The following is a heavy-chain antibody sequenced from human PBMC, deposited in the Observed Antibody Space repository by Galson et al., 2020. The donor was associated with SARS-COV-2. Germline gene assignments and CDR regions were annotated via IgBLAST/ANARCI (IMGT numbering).Heavy chain of an antibody. J-gene: IGHJ6*02. CDR2: ISGSGAGT. CDR3: AKDLLGGFRAPYYGLDV. D-gene: IGHD3-16*01. Sequence: GGSLRLSCAASGFTFSSYAMTWVRQAPGKGLEWVSAISGSGAGTYYADSVKGRFTISRDNSKNTVYLQMNSLRAEDTAVYYCAKDLLGGFRAPYYGLDVWGQGTTVTVSS. V-gene: IGHV3-23*01. CDR1: GFTFSSYA.